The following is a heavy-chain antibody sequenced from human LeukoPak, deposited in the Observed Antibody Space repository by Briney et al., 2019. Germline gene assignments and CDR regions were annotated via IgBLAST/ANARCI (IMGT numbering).Heavy chain of an antibody. Sequence: GSLRLSCAASGFTFSNYWMTWVRQAPGKGLEWVANVKQDGTEKYYVDSVKGRFTISRDNVKNSLNLQMNSLRVEDTAVYYCARAGGTSWADYWGQGTLVTVSS. D-gene: IGHD6-13*01. CDR1: GFTFSNYW. V-gene: IGHV3-7*01. J-gene: IGHJ4*02. CDR2: VKQDGTEK. CDR3: ARAGGTSWADY.